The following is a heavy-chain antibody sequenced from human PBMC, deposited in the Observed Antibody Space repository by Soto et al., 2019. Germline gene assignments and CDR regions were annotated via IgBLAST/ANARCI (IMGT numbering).Heavy chain of an antibody. CDR1: GGSISSGGYS. J-gene: IGHJ5*02. V-gene: IGHV4-30-2*01. CDR2: IYHSGST. D-gene: IGHD6-13*01. CDR3: ARDADSSSSPGGSFDP. Sequence: PSETLSLTCAVSGGSISSGGYSWSWIRQPPXKGLEWIGYIYHSGSTYYNPSLKSRVTISVDRSKNQFSLKLSSVTAADTAVYYCARDADSSSSPGGSFDPWGQGTLVTVSS.